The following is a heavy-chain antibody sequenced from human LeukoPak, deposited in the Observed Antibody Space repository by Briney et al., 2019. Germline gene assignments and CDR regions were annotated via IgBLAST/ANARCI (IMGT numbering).Heavy chain of an antibody. Sequence: GGSLRLSCAASEFSVGSNYMTWVRQAPGKGLVWVSRINSDGSSTNYADFVKGRFTISRDNAKNTLYLQMNSLRAEDTAMYYCVRVLFSNSGYWGQGTLVTVSS. CDR1: EFSVGSNY. CDR3: VRVLFSNSGY. J-gene: IGHJ4*02. V-gene: IGHV3-74*01. D-gene: IGHD3-10*01. CDR2: INSDGSST.